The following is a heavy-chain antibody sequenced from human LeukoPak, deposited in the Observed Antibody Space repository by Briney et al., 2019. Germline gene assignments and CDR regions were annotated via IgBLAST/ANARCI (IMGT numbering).Heavy chain of an antibody. CDR2: ISSSSSYI. D-gene: IGHD1-26*01. V-gene: IGHV3-21*01. Sequence: GGSLRLSCAASGFTFSSYSMNWVRQAPGKGLEWVSSISSSSSYIYYADSVKGRFTISRDNAKNSLYLQMNSLRAEDTAVYYCARFGDSGSYGAFDIWGQGTMVTVSS. CDR1: GFTFSSYS. CDR3: ARFGDSGSYGAFDI. J-gene: IGHJ3*02.